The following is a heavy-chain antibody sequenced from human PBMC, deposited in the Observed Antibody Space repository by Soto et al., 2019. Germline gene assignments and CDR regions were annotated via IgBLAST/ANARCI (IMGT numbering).Heavy chain of an antibody. Sequence: QVQLVESGGGVVQPGRSLRLSCAASGFTFSSYGMHWVRQAPGKGLEWVAVIWYDGSNKYYADSVKGRFTISRDNSKNTLYLQMNSLRAEDTAVYYCSRDLEGSSSSAYYYYGMDVWGQGTTVTVSS. V-gene: IGHV3-33*01. CDR2: IWYDGSNK. D-gene: IGHD6-6*01. CDR1: GFTFSSYG. J-gene: IGHJ6*01. CDR3: SRDLEGSSSSAYYYYGMDV.